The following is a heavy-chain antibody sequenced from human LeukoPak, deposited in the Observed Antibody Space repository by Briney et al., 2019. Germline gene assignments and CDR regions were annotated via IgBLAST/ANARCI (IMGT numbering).Heavy chain of an antibody. CDR3: AKARGSSVYEQFDY. D-gene: IGHD5/OR15-5a*01. CDR2: ISTSGRAT. CDR1: GFAFSTYA. J-gene: IGHJ4*02. Sequence: GGSLRLSCAASGFAFSTYAMTWVGQAPEKGLQWVSTISTSGRATYYADSVEGRFTISRDNSKNTLYLQMNSLRADDTAVYYCAKARGSSVYEQFDYWGQGTQVTVSP. V-gene: IGHV3-23*01.